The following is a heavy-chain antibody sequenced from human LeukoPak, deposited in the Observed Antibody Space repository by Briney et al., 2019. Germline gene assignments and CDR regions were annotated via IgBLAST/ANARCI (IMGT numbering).Heavy chain of an antibody. CDR3: AKALQTGTIRGYFDY. CDR1: GYTFTSYA. D-gene: IGHD1-7*01. CDR2: IIPILGIA. V-gene: IGHV1-69*04. Sequence: GASVKVSCKASGYTFTSYAMNWVRQAPGQGLEWMGRIIPILGIANYAQKFQGRVTITADKSTSTAYMELSSLRAEDTAVYYCAKALQTGTIRGYFDYWGQGTLVTVSS. J-gene: IGHJ4*02.